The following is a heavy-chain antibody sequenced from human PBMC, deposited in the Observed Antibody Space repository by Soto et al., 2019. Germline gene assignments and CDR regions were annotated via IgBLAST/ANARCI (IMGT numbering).Heavy chain of an antibody. D-gene: IGHD6-19*01. CDR3: AKGGRQWLVTSDFNY. Sequence: VQLVESGGGVVQPGRSLRLSCAASGFTFSDYAMHWVRQAPGKGLEWVAVVSHDGRNTHYADSVKGRFTISRDSSKNTVSLEMASLRGEDRAGYYCAKGGRQWLVTSDFNYWGQGALVTVSS. CDR2: VSHDGRNT. V-gene: IGHV3-30*18. CDR1: GFTFSDYA. J-gene: IGHJ4*02.